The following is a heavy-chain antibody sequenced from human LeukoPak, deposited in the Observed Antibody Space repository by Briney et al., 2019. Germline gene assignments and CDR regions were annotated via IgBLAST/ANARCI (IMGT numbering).Heavy chain of an antibody. D-gene: IGHD5-18*01. Sequence: GSSVKVSCKASGGTFSSYAISWVRQAPGQGLEWMGGIIPIFGTANYAQKFQGRVTITADKSTSTAYMELSSLRSEDTAVYYCARGPRSGYSYGLLYNWFDPWGQGTLVTVSS. V-gene: IGHV1-69*06. CDR3: ARGPRSGYSYGLLYNWFDP. CDR1: GGTFSSYA. J-gene: IGHJ5*02. CDR2: IIPIFGTA.